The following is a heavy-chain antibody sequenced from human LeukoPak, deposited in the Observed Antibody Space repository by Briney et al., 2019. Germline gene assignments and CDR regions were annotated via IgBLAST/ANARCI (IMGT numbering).Heavy chain of an antibody. CDR3: ARGGRDPSGSGPMVRGVITDNWFDP. J-gene: IGHJ5*02. Sequence: PSETLSLTCAVYGGSFSGCYWSWIRQPPGKGLEWIGEINHSGSTNYNPSLKSRVTISVDTSKNQFSLKLSYVTAADTAVYYCARGGRDPSGSGPMVRGVITDNWFDPWGQGTLVTVSS. V-gene: IGHV4-34*01. D-gene: IGHD3-10*01. CDR1: GGSFSGCY. CDR2: INHSGST.